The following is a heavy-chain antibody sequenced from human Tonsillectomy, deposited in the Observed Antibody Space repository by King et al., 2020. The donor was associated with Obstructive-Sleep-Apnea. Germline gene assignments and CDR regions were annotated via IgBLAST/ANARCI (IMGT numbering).Heavy chain of an antibody. V-gene: IGHV1-69*09. CDR3: ARDEDVDTAMVTDY. CDR2: IIPILDIS. J-gene: IGHJ4*02. Sequence: VQLVESGAEVKKPGSSVKVSCKASGGTFSSYAITWVRQAPGQGLEWMGRIIPILDISNYAQKFQGRVTITADKSTSTAYMELSSLRSEDTAVYYCARDEDVDTAMVTDYWGQGTLVTVSS. D-gene: IGHD5-18*01. CDR1: GGTFSSYA.